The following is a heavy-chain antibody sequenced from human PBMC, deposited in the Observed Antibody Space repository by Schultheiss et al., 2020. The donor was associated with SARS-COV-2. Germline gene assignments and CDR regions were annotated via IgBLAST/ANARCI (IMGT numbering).Heavy chain of an antibody. D-gene: IGHD6-19*01. CDR3: ARDSTVAGTHDAFDI. J-gene: IGHJ3*02. CDR2: IDTSGST. CDR1: RGSISSGSYY. V-gene: IGHV4-61*02. Sequence: LRLSCTVSRGSISSGSYYWTWIRQPAGKGLEWIGRIDTSGSTNYNPSLESRVTMSIDTSNNQFSLKLSSVTAADTAVYYCARDSTVAGTHDAFDIWGQGTMVTVSS.